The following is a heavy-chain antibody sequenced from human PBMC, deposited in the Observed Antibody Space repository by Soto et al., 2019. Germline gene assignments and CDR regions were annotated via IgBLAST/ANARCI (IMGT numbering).Heavy chain of an antibody. CDR2: IKQTGSEK. D-gene: IGHD3-3*01. CDR3: AREWSYFDY. J-gene: IGHJ4*02. Sequence: PGGSLRLSCVASGFTFSSFYMGWVRQAPGKGLEWVANIKQTGSEKYYVDSVKGRFTISRDDAKSSLYLQMNSLRAEDTAVYYCAREWSYFDYWGQGTLVTVSS. V-gene: IGHV3-7*01. CDR1: GFTFSSFY.